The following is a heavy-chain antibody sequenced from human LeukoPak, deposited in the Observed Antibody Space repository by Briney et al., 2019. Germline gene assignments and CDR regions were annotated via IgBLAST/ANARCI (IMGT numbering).Heavy chain of an antibody. V-gene: IGHV4-59*01. J-gene: IGHJ5*02. CDR2: MYRTGST. CDR1: GGSISTYY. D-gene: IGHD6-19*01. Sequence: SETLSLTCTVSGGSISTYYWSWIRQPPGKGLEWIGYMYRTGSTNYNPSLKSRVTVTPDTSKNQFSLRLTSVTAADTAVYYCAREGTYGWYNWFGPWGQGTLVTVSS. CDR3: AREGTYGWYNWFGP.